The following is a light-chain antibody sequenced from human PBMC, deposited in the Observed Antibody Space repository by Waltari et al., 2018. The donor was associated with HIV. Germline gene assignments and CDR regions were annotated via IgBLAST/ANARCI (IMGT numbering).Light chain of an antibody. CDR2: GAS. Sequence: VLTQSPASLVLSPGERATLSCRASQSVSNYLAWYQQKPGQAPSLLIYGASSRATGIPARFSGSGSGTDFTLTISSLEPGDFAVYYCQHRSNWPITFGQGTRLEIK. J-gene: IGKJ5*01. CDR1: QSVSNY. V-gene: IGKV3-11*01. CDR3: QHRSNWPIT.